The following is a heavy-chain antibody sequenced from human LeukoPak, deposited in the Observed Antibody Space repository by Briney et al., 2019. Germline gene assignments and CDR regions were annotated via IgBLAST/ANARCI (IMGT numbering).Heavy chain of an antibody. D-gene: IGHD6-6*01. CDR2: IVVGSGNT. CDR1: GFTFTSSA. V-gene: IGHV1-58*02. J-gene: IGHJ4*02. CDR3: AAEVSEEQLVPRVGY. Sequence: SVKVSCKASGFTFTSSAMQWVRQARGQRLEWIGWIVVGSGNTNYAQKFQERVTITRDMSTSTAYMELSSLRSEDTAVYYCAAEVSEEQLVPRVGYWGQGTLVTVSS.